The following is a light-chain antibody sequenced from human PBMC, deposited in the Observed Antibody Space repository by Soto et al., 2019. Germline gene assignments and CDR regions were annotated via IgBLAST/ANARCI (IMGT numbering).Light chain of an antibody. CDR1: SSDVGGYNF. CDR2: HVT. V-gene: IGLV2-14*03. Sequence: QSALTQPASVSGSPGQSITISCTGTSSDVGGYNFVCWYQQHPGKAPKLMIYHVTYRPSGVSNRYSGSKSGNSASLTISGLQADDEADYYCCSLTTSHTYVFGSGTKVTVL. J-gene: IGLJ1*01. CDR3: CSLTTSHTYV.